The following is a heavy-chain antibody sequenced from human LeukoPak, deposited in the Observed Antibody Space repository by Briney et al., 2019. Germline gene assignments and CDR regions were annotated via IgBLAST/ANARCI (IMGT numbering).Heavy chain of an antibody. CDR1: GGSINSDY. D-gene: IGHD1-14*01. CDR3: ARDGIDKVGFDC. V-gene: IGHV4-59*01. CDR2: IYHSGST. Sequence: SETLSLTCTASGGSINSDYWSWIRQPPGKGLEWIGYIYHSGSTNYNPSLESRVTISVDRSKRHFSLELRTVTAADTAVYYCARDGIDKVGFDCWGQGALVIVSS. J-gene: IGHJ4*02.